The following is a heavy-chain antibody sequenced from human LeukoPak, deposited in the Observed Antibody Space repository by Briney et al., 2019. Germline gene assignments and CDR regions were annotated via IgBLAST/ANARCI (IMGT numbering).Heavy chain of an antibody. D-gene: IGHD3-3*01. CDR1: GFTFADYG. J-gene: IGHJ4*02. CDR2: IRGKALGWTT. CDR3: STDFWRLGFDY. Sequence: GGSLRLSCIGSGFTFADYGLSWFRQAPGKGLEWVGFIRGKALGWTTEYAASVKGRFSMSRDDSKNIAYLQMDNLKTEDTAVYYCSTDFWRLGFDYRGQGTLVTVSS. V-gene: IGHV3-49*03.